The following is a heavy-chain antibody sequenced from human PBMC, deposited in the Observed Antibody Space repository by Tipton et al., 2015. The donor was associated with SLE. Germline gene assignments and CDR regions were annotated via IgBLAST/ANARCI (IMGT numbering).Heavy chain of an antibody. V-gene: IGHV3-49*04. CDR2: IRSWGYGGTPEHQAHAGTT. J-gene: IGHJ6*03. Sequence: RSLRLSCSGSGFNFREYGLSWVRQAPGKGLEWVGFIRSWGYGGTPEHQAHAGTTQYAASVKGRFTISRDDSKKIVYLQMNSLKTEDTAVYYCTRDRWYDEGSGRPWYYYIDVWGKGTTVTVSS. CDR3: TRDRWYDEGSGRPWYYYIDV. D-gene: IGHD3-10*01. CDR1: GFNFREYG.